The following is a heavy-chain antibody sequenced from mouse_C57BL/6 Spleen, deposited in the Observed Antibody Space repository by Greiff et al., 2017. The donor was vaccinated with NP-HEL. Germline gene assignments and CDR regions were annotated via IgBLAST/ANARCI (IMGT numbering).Heavy chain of an antibody. J-gene: IGHJ4*01. Sequence: VQLQQSGPELVKPGASVKMSCKASGYTFTDYNMHWVKQSHGKSLEWIGYINPNNGGTSYNQKFKGKATLTVNKSSSTAYMELRSLTSEDSAVYYCAREGRAYSNYEIYYAMDYWGQGTSVTVSS. CDR2: INPNNGGT. D-gene: IGHD2-5*01. CDR3: AREGRAYSNYEIYYAMDY. V-gene: IGHV1-22*01. CDR1: GYTFTDYN.